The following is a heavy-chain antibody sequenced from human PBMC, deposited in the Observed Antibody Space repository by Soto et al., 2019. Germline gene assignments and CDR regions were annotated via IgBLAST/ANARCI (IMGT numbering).Heavy chain of an antibody. D-gene: IGHD1-26*01. CDR2: ISIGKGNT. V-gene: IGHV1-3*04. J-gene: IGHJ4*02. CDR1: GYTFTNYN. Sequence: ASVKVSCKTSGYTFTNYNMHWVRQAPGQGLEWMGWISIGKGNTYYPQKFQGRFTITRDTSASIAYMELSSLRPEDTAVYYCARESKYSGSYYYGFWGQGTLVTVSS. CDR3: ARESKYSGSYYYGF.